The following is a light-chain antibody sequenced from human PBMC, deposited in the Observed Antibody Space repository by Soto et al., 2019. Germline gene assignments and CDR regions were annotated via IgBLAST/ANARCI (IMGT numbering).Light chain of an antibody. J-gene: IGLJ2*01. V-gene: IGLV2-23*01. CDR1: SSDVGSYNL. CDR2: EDT. Sequence: QSALTQPASVSGSPGQSITISCPGSSSDVGSYNLVSWYQHHPGKAPKLIIYEDTKRPSGVSNRFSGSKSGNTASLTISGLQAEDEADYYCCSYASSSIVRFGGGSKLTFL. CDR3: CSYASSSIVR.